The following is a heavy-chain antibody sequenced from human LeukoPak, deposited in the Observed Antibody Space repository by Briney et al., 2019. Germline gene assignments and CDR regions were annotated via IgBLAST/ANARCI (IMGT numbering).Heavy chain of an antibody. CDR3: ARWGSGGLTLDY. Sequence: GGSLRLSCAASGFTFRSYGMQWVRQAPGKGLEWVAVIWNDSTQKYYADSVKGRFTISKDNSRNALNLQMDSLRAEDTAVYYCARWGSGGLTLDYWAQGTLVTVSS. D-gene: IGHD3-10*01. CDR1: GFTFRSYG. CDR2: IWNDSTQK. J-gene: IGHJ4*02. V-gene: IGHV3-33*01.